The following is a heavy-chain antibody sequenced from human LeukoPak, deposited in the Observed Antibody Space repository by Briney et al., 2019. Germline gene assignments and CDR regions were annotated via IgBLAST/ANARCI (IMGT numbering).Heavy chain of an antibody. Sequence: GGSLRLSCAASGFTFSSYGMNWVRQAPGKGLEWVSAISGSGGNTYYADSVKGWFTISRDNSKNSLYLQMNSLRAEDTAVYYCAKGMVQLWFLGDYWGQGTLVTVSS. CDR1: GFTFSSYG. CDR2: ISGSGGNT. D-gene: IGHD5-18*01. J-gene: IGHJ4*02. V-gene: IGHV3-23*01. CDR3: AKGMVQLWFLGDY.